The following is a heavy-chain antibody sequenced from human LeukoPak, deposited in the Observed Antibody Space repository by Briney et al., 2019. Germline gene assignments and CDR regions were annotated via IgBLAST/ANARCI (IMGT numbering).Heavy chain of an antibody. V-gene: IGHV4-59*01. Sequence: PSETLSLTCTVPGGSISSYYWSWIRQPPGKGLEWIGYIYYSGSTNYNPSLKSRVTISVDTSKNQFSLKLSSVTAADTAVYYCARDSPYRGFDPWGQGTLVTVSS. CDR1: GGSISSYY. CDR2: IYYSGST. CDR3: ARDSPYRGFDP. J-gene: IGHJ5*02. D-gene: IGHD2-2*02.